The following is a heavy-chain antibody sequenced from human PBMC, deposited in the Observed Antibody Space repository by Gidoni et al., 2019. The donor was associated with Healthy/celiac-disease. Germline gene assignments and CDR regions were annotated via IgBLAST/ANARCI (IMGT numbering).Heavy chain of an antibody. J-gene: IGHJ6*02. V-gene: IGHV3-9*01. CDR1: VFTFDDYA. CDR3: AKGLGGTPGYYGMDV. CDR2: ISWNSGSI. Sequence: EVQLVESGGGLVQPGRSLRLSCPASVFTFDDYARHWVRQVPGKGLEWGSGISWNSGSIDYADSVKGRFTISRDNAKNSLYLQMNSLRREDTALYYCAKGLGGTPGYYGMDVWGQGTTVTVSS. D-gene: IGHD3-16*01.